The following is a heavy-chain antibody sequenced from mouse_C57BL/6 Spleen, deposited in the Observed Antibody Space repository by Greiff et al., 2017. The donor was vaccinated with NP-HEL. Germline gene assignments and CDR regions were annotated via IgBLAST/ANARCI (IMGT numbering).Heavy chain of an antibody. CDR3: AKDGSSYVTDY. CDR2: IYPGDGDT. V-gene: IGHV1-80*01. D-gene: IGHD1-1*01. J-gene: IGHJ2*01. Sequence: QVQLKESGAELVKPGASVKISCKASGYAFSSYWMNWVKQRPGKGLEWIGQIYPGDGDTNYNGKFKGKATLTADKSSSTAYMQLSSLTSEDSAVYFCAKDGSSYVTDYWGQGTTLTVSS. CDR1: GYAFSSYW.